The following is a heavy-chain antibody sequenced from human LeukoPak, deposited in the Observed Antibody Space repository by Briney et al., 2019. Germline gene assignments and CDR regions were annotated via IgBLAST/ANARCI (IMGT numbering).Heavy chain of an antibody. D-gene: IGHD2-8*01. V-gene: IGHV1-2*02. Sequence: ASVKVSCKASGYSFTGYYIYWVRQAPGQGLEWMGWINPKSGGTKFAQKFQVRATMTRDTSTSTAYLDLSRLTSDDTAVYYCARENGGDVFDIWGQGTMVTVSS. CDR1: GYSFTGYY. CDR2: INPKSGGT. CDR3: ARENGGDVFDI. J-gene: IGHJ3*02.